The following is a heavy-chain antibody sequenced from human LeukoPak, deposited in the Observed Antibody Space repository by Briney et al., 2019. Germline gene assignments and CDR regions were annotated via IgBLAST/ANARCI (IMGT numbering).Heavy chain of an antibody. CDR2: INHSGST. D-gene: IGHD3-3*01. Sequence: SQCLSLTCAVYGRSFSGYYCGWVRHPPGRWLEWIGEINHSGSTTNNPSLKGRVTISVDTSKNKFSLKLSSVTDADTAVYYCASGGCGYWRAYFDYWGQGTLVTVSS. V-gene: IGHV4-34*01. CDR3: ASGGCGYWRAYFDY. J-gene: IGHJ4*02. CDR1: GRSFSGYY.